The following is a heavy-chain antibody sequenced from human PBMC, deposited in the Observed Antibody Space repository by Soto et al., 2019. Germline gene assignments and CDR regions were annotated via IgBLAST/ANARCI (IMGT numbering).Heavy chain of an antibody. Sequence: QVTLKESGPALVKPTETLTLTCTVSGFSLTTGKMGVSWIRQPPGKALEWLAHIFSDNERSYSTSLQGRLTISKDTSGSQVVLSMTNEDPVDTSTYYCARMKVDSYQFYYAMDVWGQGTTVTVSS. J-gene: IGHJ6*02. CDR1: GFSLTTGKMG. CDR2: IFSDNER. D-gene: IGHD3-9*01. V-gene: IGHV2-26*01. CDR3: ARMKVDSYQFYYAMDV.